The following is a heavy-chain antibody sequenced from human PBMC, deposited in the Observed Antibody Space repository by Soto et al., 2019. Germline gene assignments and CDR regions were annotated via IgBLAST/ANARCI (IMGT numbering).Heavy chain of an antibody. Sequence: EVQLAESGGGVFQPGGSLRLSCAGSGITLRNYWMHWVRQAPGKGLLWVARIKSDGTTTNYADSVQGRFTVSRDSAKDTFYLQVDSLRVEDTALYYCAVVENSGWSDPFEHWGRGTLVTVSS. CDR2: IKSDGTTT. J-gene: IGHJ4*02. CDR3: AVVENSGWSDPFEH. CDR1: GITLRNYW. V-gene: IGHV3-74*01. D-gene: IGHD6-19*01.